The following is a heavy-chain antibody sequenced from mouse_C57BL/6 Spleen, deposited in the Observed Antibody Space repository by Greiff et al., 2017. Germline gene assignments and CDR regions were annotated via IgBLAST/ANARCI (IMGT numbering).Heavy chain of an antibody. CDR3: ARFTTVVATKAMDY. D-gene: IGHD1-1*01. CDR2: IDPSDSET. Sequence: QVQLKQPGAELVRPGSSVKLSCKASGYTFTSYWMHWVKQRPIQGLEWIGNIDPSDSETHYNQKFKDKATLTVDKSSSTAYMQLSSLTSEDSAVYYCARFTTVVATKAMDYWGQGTSVTVSS. V-gene: IGHV1-52*01. J-gene: IGHJ4*01. CDR1: GYTFTSYW.